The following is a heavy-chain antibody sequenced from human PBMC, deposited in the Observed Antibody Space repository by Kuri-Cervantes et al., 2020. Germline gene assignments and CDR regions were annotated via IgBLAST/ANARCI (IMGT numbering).Heavy chain of an antibody. Sequence: GSLRLSCAASGFTFSSYWMHWVRQAPGMGLVWVSHINEDGSHTNYADSVKGRFTISRDNAKNTLYLQMNSLRTEDTAVYYCAKDSAMKYYYGSGSYYIPPDYWGQGTLVTVSS. CDR3: AKDSAMKYYYGSGSYYIPPDY. V-gene: IGHV3-74*01. CDR2: INEDGSHT. J-gene: IGHJ4*02. D-gene: IGHD3-10*01. CDR1: GFTFSSYW.